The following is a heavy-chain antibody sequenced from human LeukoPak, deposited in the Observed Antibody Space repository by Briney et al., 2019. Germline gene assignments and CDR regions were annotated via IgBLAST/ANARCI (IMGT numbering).Heavy chain of an antibody. J-gene: IGHJ4*02. CDR2: INSGGSDS. Sequence: GGSLRLSCAASGFIFSSYWIHWVRQAPGKGLVWVSRINSGGSDSIYADSVKGRFTISRDNAQNTVYLQMNSLRAEDTAIYYCARGHSTGCFDYWGQGTLVTVSS. CDR3: ARGHSTGCFDY. CDR1: GFIFSSYW. V-gene: IGHV3-74*01. D-gene: IGHD1-14*01.